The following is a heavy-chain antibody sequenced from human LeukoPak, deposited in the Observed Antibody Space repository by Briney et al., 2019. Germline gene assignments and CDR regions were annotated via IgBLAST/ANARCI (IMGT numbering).Heavy chain of an antibody. CDR2: ISAYNGNT. V-gene: IGHV1-18*01. CDR3: ARDPRYCSSTSCPRGAFDI. Sequence: ASVTVSCTASGYTFTNYGISWVRQAPGQGLEWMGWISAYNGNTNYAQKLQGRVTMTTDTSTSTAYMELRSLRSDDTAVYYCARDPRYCSSTSCPRGAFDIWGQGTMVTVSS. J-gene: IGHJ3*02. D-gene: IGHD2-2*01. CDR1: GYTFTNYG.